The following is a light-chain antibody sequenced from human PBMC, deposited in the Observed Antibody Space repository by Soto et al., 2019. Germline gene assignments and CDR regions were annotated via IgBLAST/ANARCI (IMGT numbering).Light chain of an antibody. V-gene: IGLV2-14*01. CDR3: SSYTSISTLYV. J-gene: IGLJ1*01. CDR2: EVS. Sequence: QSVLTQPASVSGSPGQSITISCTGTNSDVGGYNYVSWYQQHPGKAPELMIYEVSHWPSGVSNRFSGSKSDNTASLTISGLQAEDEADYYCSSYTSISTLYVFGTGTRSPS. CDR1: NSDVGGYNY.